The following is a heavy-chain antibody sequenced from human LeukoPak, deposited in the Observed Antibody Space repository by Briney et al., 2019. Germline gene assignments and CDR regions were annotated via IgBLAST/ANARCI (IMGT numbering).Heavy chain of an antibody. CDR3: AKVSWESTKQDFDC. V-gene: IGHV3-48*01. Sequence: GGSLRLSCAASGFTFSSCSMNWVRQAPGKGLEWVSYISSSSSTIYYADSVKGRFTISRDNAKNSLYLQMNSLRAEDTAVYYCAKVSWESTKQDFDCWGQGTLVTVSS. CDR2: ISSSSSTI. J-gene: IGHJ4*02. D-gene: IGHD5/OR15-5a*01. CDR1: GFTFSSCS.